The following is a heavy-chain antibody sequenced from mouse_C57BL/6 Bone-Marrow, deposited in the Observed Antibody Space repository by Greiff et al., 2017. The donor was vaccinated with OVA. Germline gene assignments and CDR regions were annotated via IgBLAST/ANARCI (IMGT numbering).Heavy chain of an antibody. D-gene: IGHD2-1*01. J-gene: IGHJ1*03. CDR2: ISYDGSN. Sequence: EVQLVESGPGLVKPSQSLSLTCSVTGYSITSGYYWNWIRQFPGNQLEWMGYISYDGSNNYNPSLKNRISITRDTSKNQFFLKLNSVTTEDTATYYCTKRGIDDGNPYWYFDVWGTGTTVTVSS. V-gene: IGHV3-6*01. CDR3: TKRGIDDGNPYWYFDV. CDR1: GYSITSGYY.